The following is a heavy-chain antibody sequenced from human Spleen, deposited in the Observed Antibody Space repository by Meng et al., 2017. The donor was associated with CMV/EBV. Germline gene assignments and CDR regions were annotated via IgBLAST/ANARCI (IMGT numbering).Heavy chain of an antibody. CDR3: AKSLGGTSRPGEH. CDR2: ISDSGSST. D-gene: IGHD2-2*01. Sequence: GESLKISCAASGFTFNNYAMSWVRQAPEKGLEWVSTISDSGSSTYYADSVKGRFTISRDSSKNTLVLQMNGLRAADTALYYCAKSLGGTSRPGEHWGQGTLVTVSS. V-gene: IGHV3-23*01. J-gene: IGHJ1*01. CDR1: GFTFNNYA.